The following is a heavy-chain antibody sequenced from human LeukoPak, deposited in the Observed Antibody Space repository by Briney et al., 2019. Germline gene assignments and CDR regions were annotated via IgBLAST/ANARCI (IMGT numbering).Heavy chain of an antibody. V-gene: IGHV3-30*18. CDR2: ISYDGSNK. CDR1: GFTFSSCG. J-gene: IGHJ3*02. CDR3: AKVGHCSSTSCSGGAFDI. D-gene: IGHD2-2*01. Sequence: GGSLRLSCAASGFTFSSCGMHWVRQAPGKGLEWVAVISYDGSNKYYADSVKGRFTISRDNSKNTLYLQMNSLRAEDTAVYYCAKVGHCSSTSCSGGAFDIWGQGTMVTVSS.